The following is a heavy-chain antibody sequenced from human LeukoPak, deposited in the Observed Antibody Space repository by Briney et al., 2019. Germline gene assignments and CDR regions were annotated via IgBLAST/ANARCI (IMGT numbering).Heavy chain of an antibody. CDR3: ARVSPKYSSGWYGAFDF. V-gene: IGHV1-3*01. CDR2: TNGGNGNT. D-gene: IGHD6-19*01. J-gene: IGHJ4*02. CDR1: GYTFNTYS. Sequence: GASVTVSCKTSGYTFNTYSMHWVRQAPGQRLEWMGWTNGGNGNTKYSQNFQGRVTITRDTSASTVYMELSSLRSEDTAVYYCARVSPKYSSGWYGAFDFWGQGTLVTVSS.